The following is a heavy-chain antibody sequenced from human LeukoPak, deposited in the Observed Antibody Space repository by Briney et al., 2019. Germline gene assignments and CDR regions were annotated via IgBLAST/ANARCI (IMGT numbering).Heavy chain of an antibody. CDR1: GYTFTSYY. CDR3: ARVSYSSGWYGNYYYYGMDV. CDR2: INPSGGGT. D-gene: IGHD6-19*01. J-gene: IGHJ6*02. V-gene: IGHV1-46*01. Sequence: VASVKVSCKASGYTFTSYYMHWVRQAPGQGLEWMGIINPSGGGTSYAQKFQGRVTMTRDTSTSTVYMELSSLRSEDTAVYYCARVSYSSGWYGNYYYYGMDVWGQGTTVTVSS.